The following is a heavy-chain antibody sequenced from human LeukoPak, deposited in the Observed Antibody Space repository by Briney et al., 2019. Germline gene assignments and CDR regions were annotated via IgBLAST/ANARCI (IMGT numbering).Heavy chain of an antibody. CDR1: EFIFSDYD. CDR3: AKAPVTSCRGAFCYPFDY. D-gene: IGHD2-21*01. CDR2: SSSSDDGK. V-gene: IGHV3-23*01. Sequence: PGGSLRLSCDASEFIFSDYDMNWVRQVPGKGLEWVSASSSSDDGKWYAESVRGRFTISRDTSKNTVYLQMNSLRVEDAGVYYCAKAPVTSCRGAFCYPFDYWGHGTLVTVSS. J-gene: IGHJ4*01.